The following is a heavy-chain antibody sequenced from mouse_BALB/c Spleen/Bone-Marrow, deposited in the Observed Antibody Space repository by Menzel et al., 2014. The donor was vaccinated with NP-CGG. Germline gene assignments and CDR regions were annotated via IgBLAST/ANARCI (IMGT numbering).Heavy chain of an antibody. CDR1: GYTFTSFV. CDR3: ARTMIYFYAMDY. CDR2: INPDNDGT. J-gene: IGHJ4*01. V-gene: IGHV1-14*01. Sequence: VRLQQSGPELVKPGASVKVSRKASGYTFTSFVMHWVKQKPGQGLEWIGYINPDNDGTKYNEKFKGKATLTSDKSSTTAYMDLSSLTSEDSAVYYCARTMIYFYAMDYWGQGTSVTVSS. D-gene: IGHD2-4*01.